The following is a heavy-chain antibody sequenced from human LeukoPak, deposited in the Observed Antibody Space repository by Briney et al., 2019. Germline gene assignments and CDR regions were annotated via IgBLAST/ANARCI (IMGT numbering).Heavy chain of an antibody. CDR3: ARAWVYYGSGSYYND. V-gene: IGHV1-2*06. CDR2: INPNSGGT. CDR1: GYTFTGYY. Sequence: ASVKVSCKASGYTFTGYYMHWVRQAPGQGLEWMGRINPNSGGTNYAQKLQGRVTMTRDTSISTAYMEMSRLRSDDTAVYYCARAWVYYGSGSYYNDWGQRTLVTVSS. J-gene: IGHJ4*02. D-gene: IGHD3-10*01.